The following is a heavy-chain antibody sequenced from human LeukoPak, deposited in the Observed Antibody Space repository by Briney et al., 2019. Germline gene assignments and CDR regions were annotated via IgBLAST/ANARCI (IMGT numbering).Heavy chain of an antibody. CDR2: ISYIGST. CDR1: DDSFSSHY. Sequence: SETLSLTCAVSDDSFSSHYWTWIRQPPGKGLEWIGYISYIGSTNYNPSLKSRVTISVDTSKNQFSLKLSSVTAADTAVYYCVQGAVATMDDYFDYWGQGTLVTVSS. D-gene: IGHD5-12*01. CDR3: VQGAVATMDDYFDY. V-gene: IGHV4-59*11. J-gene: IGHJ4*02.